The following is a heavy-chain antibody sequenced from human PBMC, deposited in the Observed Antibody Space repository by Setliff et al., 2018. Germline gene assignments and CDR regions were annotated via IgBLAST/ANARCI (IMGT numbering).Heavy chain of an antibody. J-gene: IGHJ5*02. D-gene: IGHD3-3*01. CDR3: ARVRSPALLAITNNWFDP. CDR1: GYTFTSYG. Sequence: ASVKVSCKASGYTFTSYGISWVRQAPGQGLEWMGWISGYNGNTNYAQNLQGRVTMTTDTSTSTAYMELRSLTSDDVAVYYCARVRSPALLAITNNWFDPWGQGTLVTVSS. V-gene: IGHV1-18*03. CDR2: ISGYNGNT.